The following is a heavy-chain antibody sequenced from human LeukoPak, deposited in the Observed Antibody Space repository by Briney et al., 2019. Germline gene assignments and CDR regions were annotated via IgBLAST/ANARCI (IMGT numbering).Heavy chain of an antibody. J-gene: IGHJ3*02. Sequence: GGSLRLSCAASGFTFSSYYMNWVRQAPGKGLEWVATIKQDGGDKYYVDSVKGRFTISRDNAKNSLYLQMNSLRAEDKAVYYCARRGYSSTWTGFDIWGQGIMVTASS. CDR1: GFTFSSYY. CDR2: IKQDGGDK. D-gene: IGHD6-13*01. CDR3: ARRGYSSTWTGFDI. V-gene: IGHV3-7*01.